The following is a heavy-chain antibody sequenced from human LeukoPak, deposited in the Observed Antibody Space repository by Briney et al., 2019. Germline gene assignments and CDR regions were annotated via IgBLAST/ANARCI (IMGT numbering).Heavy chain of an antibody. V-gene: IGHV3-11*01. CDR3: ARDVGYRYAQMFFDI. CDR1: GFTFSDYY. CDR2: ISSSGSAM. J-gene: IGHJ3*02. Sequence: GGPLRLSCAASGFTFSDYYMSWIRQTPGKGLEWISYISSSGSAMFYADSVKGRFTISRDNAKNSLYLQMNSLRAEDTAMYYCARDVGYRYAQMFFDIWGQGTMVTVSS. D-gene: IGHD5-18*01.